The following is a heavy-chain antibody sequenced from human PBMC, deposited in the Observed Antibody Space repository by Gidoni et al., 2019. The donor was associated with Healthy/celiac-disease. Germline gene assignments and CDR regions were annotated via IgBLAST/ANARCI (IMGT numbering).Heavy chain of an antibody. Sequence: QVQLQESGPGLVKPSQTLSLTCTVSGGSISSGSYYWSWIRQPAGKGLEWIGRIYTSGSTNYNPSLKSRVTISVDTSKNQFSLKLSSVTAADTAVYYCAREESSGWFSSFDYWGQGTLVTVSS. D-gene: IGHD6-19*01. CDR3: AREESSGWFSSFDY. J-gene: IGHJ4*02. V-gene: IGHV4-61*02. CDR2: IYTSGST. CDR1: GGSISSGSYY.